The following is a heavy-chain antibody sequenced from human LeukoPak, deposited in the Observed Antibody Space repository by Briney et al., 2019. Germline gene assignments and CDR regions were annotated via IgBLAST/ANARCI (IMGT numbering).Heavy chain of an antibody. J-gene: IGHJ4*02. V-gene: IGHV3-30*02. CDR1: GFTFSSYG. Sequence: GGSLRLSCAASGFTFSSYGMHWVRQAPGKGLEWVAFIRYDGSNKYYADSVKGRFTISRDNSKNTLYLQMNSLRAEDTAVYYCAKDQRYYDSSGYLFDYWGQGTLVTVSS. CDR2: IRYDGSNK. D-gene: IGHD3-22*01. CDR3: AKDQRYYDSSGYLFDY.